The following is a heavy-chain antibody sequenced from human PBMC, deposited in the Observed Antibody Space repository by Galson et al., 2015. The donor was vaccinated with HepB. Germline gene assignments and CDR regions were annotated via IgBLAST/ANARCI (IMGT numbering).Heavy chain of an antibody. D-gene: IGHD3-3*01. V-gene: IGHV1-69*13. CDR2: IIPIFGTA. Sequence: SVKVSCKASGGTFSSYAISWVRQAPGQGLEWMGGIIPIFGTANYAQKFQGRVTITADESTSTAYMELSSLRSEDTAVYYYARGHDFWSGYSAFYFAEYFQHWGQGTLVTVSS. J-gene: IGHJ1*01. CDR3: ARGHDFWSGYSAFYFAEYFQH. CDR1: GGTFSSYA.